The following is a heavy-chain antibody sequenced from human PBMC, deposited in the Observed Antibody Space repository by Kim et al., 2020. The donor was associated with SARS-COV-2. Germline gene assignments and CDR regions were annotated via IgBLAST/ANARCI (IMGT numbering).Heavy chain of an antibody. Sequence: SRPSLKSRVTISVDTSKNPFSLKLSSVTAADTAVYYCARVEEITGTSIDYWGQGTLVTVSS. CDR3: ARVEEITGTSIDY. J-gene: IGHJ4*02. D-gene: IGHD1-7*01. V-gene: IGHV4-31*02.